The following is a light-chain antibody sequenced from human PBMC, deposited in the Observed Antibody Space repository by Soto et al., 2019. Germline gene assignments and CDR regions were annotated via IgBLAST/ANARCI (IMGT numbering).Light chain of an antibody. CDR2: KAS. CDR1: QSIGSW. J-gene: IGKJ1*01. V-gene: IGKV1-5*03. Sequence: DIQMTQSPSTLSASVGDRVIIICRASQSIGSWLAWYQQKPGKAPKLLIYKASSLESGVPSRFSGSGSGTEFTLTISSLQPDDFATYYCQQYNSYLWAFGQGTKVDIX. CDR3: QQYNSYLWA.